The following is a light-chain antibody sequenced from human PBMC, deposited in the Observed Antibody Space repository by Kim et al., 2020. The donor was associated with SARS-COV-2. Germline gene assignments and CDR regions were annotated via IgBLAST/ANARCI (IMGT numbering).Light chain of an antibody. CDR1: QSVLHSSDNKNY. CDR3: QQCSSTLSLA. CDR2: WAS. J-gene: IGKJ5*01. Sequence: DIVMTQSPEFLAVSLGERATINCKSSQSVLHSSDNKNYLAWYQQKPGQPPKLLIYWASTRESGVPDRFSGSGSGTDFTLTISSLQAEDVAVYYCQQCSSTLSLAFGQGTRLEIK. V-gene: IGKV4-1*01.